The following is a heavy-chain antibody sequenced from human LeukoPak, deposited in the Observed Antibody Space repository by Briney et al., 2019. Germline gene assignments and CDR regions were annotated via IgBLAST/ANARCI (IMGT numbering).Heavy chain of an antibody. D-gene: IGHD3-3*01. CDR1: GGSFSGYY. V-gene: IGHV4-34*01. CDR3: ARELVDYDFWSGYYPKYYFDY. Sequence: PSETLSLTCAVYGGSFSGYYWSWIRQPPGKGLEWLGEINLSGSTNYNPSLKSRVTISVDTSKNQFSLKLSSVTAADTAVYYCARELVDYDFWSGYYPKYYFDYWGQGTLVTVSS. CDR2: INLSGST. J-gene: IGHJ4*02.